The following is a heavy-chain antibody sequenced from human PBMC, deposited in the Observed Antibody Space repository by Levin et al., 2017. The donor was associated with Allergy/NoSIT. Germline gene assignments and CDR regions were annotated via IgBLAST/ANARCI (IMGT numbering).Heavy chain of an antibody. D-gene: IGHD6-19*01. Sequence: PGGSLRLSCAASGFTFSSYAMSWVRQAPGKGLEWVSAISGSGGSTYYADSVKGRFTISRDNSKNTLYLQMNSLRAEDTAVYYCAKVASEGYSSGESPYYFDYWGQGTLVTVSS. CDR2: ISGSGGST. V-gene: IGHV3-23*01. CDR1: GFTFSSYA. CDR3: AKVASEGYSSGESPYYFDY. J-gene: IGHJ4*02.